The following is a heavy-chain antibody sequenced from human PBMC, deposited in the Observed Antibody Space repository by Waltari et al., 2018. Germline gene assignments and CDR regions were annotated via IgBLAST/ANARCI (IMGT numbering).Heavy chain of an antibody. J-gene: IGHJ4*02. CDR1: GYSISSGYY. Sequence: QVQLQESGPGLVKPSETLSLTCAVSGYSISSGYYWGWIRQPPGKGLEWIGSIYPSGRTYYNPALKSRVTISVDTSKNQFSLKLSSVTAADTAVYYCARHAYDYNIDYWGQGTLVTVSS. CDR2: IYPSGRT. CDR3: ARHAYDYNIDY. D-gene: IGHD4-4*01. V-gene: IGHV4-38-2*01.